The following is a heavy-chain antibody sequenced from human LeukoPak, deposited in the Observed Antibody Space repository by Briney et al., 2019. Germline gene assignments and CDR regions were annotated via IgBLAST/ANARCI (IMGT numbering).Heavy chain of an antibody. CDR2: IYPGDSDA. CDR1: GYSFTNYW. V-gene: IGHV5-51*01. J-gene: IGHJ4*02. Sequence: GESLKISCKGSGYSFTNYWIGWVRQMPVKGMKWMGIIYPGDSDARYSPSFQGQVTISAGKSISTAYLQWSSLKASDTAMYYCARRRDLYSGSYYPFDYWGQGTLVTVSS. D-gene: IGHD1-26*01. CDR3: ARRRDLYSGSYYPFDY.